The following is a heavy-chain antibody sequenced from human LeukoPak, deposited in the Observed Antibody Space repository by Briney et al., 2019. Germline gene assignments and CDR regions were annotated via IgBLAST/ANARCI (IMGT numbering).Heavy chain of an antibody. V-gene: IGHV1-18*01. CDR3: ARDMGLRDCSGGSCYEGYYYYYYGMDV. D-gene: IGHD2-15*01. CDR2: ISAYNGNT. J-gene: IGHJ6*02. CDR1: GYTFTSYG. Sequence: ASVKVSCKASGYTFTSYGISWVRQAPGQGLEWMGWISAYNGNTNYAQKLQGRVTMTTDTSTSTAYMELRSLRSDDTAVYYCARDMGLRDCSGGSCYEGYYYYYYGMDVWGQGTTVTVSS.